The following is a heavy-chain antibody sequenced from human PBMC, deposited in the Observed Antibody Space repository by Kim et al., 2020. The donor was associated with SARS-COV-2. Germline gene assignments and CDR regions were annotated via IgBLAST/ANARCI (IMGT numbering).Heavy chain of an antibody. Sequence: GGSLRLSCAASGFTFSSYGMHWVRQAPGKGLEWVAVIWYDGSNKYYADSVKGRFTISRDNSKNTLYLQMNSLRAEDTAVYYCARVGMTPLGYYYYGMDVWGQGTTVTVSS. CDR2: IWYDGSNK. CDR1: GFTFSSYG. J-gene: IGHJ6*02. CDR3: ARVGMTPLGYYYYGMDV. V-gene: IGHV3-33*01. D-gene: IGHD2-15*01.